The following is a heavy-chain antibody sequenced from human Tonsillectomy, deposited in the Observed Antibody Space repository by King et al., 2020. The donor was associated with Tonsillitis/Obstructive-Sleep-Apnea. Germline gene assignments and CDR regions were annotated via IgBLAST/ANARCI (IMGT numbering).Heavy chain of an antibody. CDR1: GFTFSSYA. J-gene: IGHJ4*02. D-gene: IGHD2-2*01. Sequence: VQLVESGGGLVQPGGSLRLSCAASGFTFSSYAMSWVRQAPGKGLEWVSAISGSGGSTYYADSVKGRFTISRDNSKNTLYLQMNSLRAEDTAVYYCAFFSPGPDWSSTSCPNYWGQGTLVTVSS. V-gene: IGHV3-23*04. CDR3: AFFSPGPDWSSTSCPNY. CDR2: ISGSGGST.